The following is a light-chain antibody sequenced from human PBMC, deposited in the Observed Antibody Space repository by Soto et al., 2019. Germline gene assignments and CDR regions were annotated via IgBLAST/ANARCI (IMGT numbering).Light chain of an antibody. CDR3: QQRTTWLFT. CDR1: QSISSD. V-gene: IGKV3-11*01. CDR2: DAS. Sequence: IVLTQSPDTLSLSPGERATLSCRASQSISSDLAWYQQKPGQAPRLLIYDASKRATGIPARFSGSGSGTDFTLTISSLEPEALAVYYCQQRTTWLFTFGQGTKLEIK. J-gene: IGKJ2*01.